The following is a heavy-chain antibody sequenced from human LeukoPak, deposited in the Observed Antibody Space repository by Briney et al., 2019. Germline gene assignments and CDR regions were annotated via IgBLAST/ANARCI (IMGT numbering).Heavy chain of an antibody. CDR1: GFTFSSYS. Sequence: MTGGSLRLSCAASGFTFSSYSMNRVRQAPGKGLEWVSSISSSSSYIYYADSVKGRFTISRDNAKNSLYLQMNSLRAEDTAVYYCARITFGGVIAVWGQGTLVTVSS. V-gene: IGHV3-21*01. CDR3: ARITFGGVIAV. CDR2: ISSSSSYI. J-gene: IGHJ4*02. D-gene: IGHD3-16*02.